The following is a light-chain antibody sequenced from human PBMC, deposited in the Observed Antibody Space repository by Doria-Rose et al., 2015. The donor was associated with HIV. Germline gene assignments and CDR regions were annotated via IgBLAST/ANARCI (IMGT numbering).Light chain of an antibody. Sequence: DRVTITCLASQVIITSLAWYQQKPGKVPDLLIYAASTLQTGVPSRFSGSGSGTDFTLTISCLQAEDFATYYCQQYYSYPPVTFGGGTRVE. V-gene: IGKV1-8*01. CDR1: QVIITS. CDR3: QQYYSYPPVT. J-gene: IGKJ4*01. CDR2: AAS.